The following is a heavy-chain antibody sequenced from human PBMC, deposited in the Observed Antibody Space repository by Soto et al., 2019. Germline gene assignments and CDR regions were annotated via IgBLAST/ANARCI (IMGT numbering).Heavy chain of an antibody. CDR3: ARPLSYYDSRGYYCH. CDR1: GFTFSSYS. V-gene: IGHV3-48*01. J-gene: IGHJ4*02. D-gene: IGHD3-22*01. CDR2: ISSSSSTI. Sequence: GSLRLSCAASGFTFSSYSMNWVRQAPGKGLEWVSYISSSSSTIYYADSVKGRFTISRDNAKNSLYLQMNSLRAEDTAVYYCARPLSYYDSRGYYCHWGMGDLVTVAS.